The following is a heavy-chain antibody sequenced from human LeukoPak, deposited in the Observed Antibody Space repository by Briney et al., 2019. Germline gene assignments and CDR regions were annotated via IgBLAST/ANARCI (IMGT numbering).Heavy chain of an antibody. V-gene: IGHV1-2*02. CDR2: INPKSGGT. CDR3: ARDVVAVAGSTGFDP. Sequence: ASVKVSCKASGYTFTGYYMHWVRRAPGQGLEWMGWINPKSGGTKYAQKFQCRVTMTRDTSISTVYFELSRLRSDDTAVYYCARDVVAVAGSTGFDPWGQGTQVTVSS. CDR1: GYTFTGYY. J-gene: IGHJ5*02. D-gene: IGHD6-19*01.